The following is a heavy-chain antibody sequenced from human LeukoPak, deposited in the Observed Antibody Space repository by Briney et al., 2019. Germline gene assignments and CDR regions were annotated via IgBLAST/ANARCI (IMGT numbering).Heavy chain of an antibody. CDR3: ARDVSSGYFADWFDP. V-gene: IGHV3-66*02. CDR2: IYSGGST. Sequence: GGSLRLSCAASGFTVSSNYMSWDRQAPGKGLEWVSVIYSGGSTYYADSVKGRFTISRDNSKNTLYLQMNSLRAEDTAVYYCARDVSSGYFADWFDPWGQGTLVTVSS. CDR1: GFTVSSNY. J-gene: IGHJ5*02. D-gene: IGHD3-22*01.